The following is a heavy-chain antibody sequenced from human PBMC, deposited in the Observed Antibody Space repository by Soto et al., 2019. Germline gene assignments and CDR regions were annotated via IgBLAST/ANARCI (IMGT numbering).Heavy chain of an antibody. CDR3: ARHRTLLWGMDV. CDR2: IYYSGST. V-gene: IGHV4-59*08. Sequence: PSETLSLTCTVSGVSISIHYWSWIRQPPGKGLEWLGYIYYSGSTQHNPSLKSRVTISLDTSKNQFSLKLSSVTAADTAVYYCARHRTLLWGMDVWGQGTTVTVSS. D-gene: IGHD3-10*01. J-gene: IGHJ6*02. CDR1: GVSISIHY.